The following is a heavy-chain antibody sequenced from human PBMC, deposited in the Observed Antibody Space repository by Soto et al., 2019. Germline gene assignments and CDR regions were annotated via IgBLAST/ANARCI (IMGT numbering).Heavy chain of an antibody. V-gene: IGHV5-51*01. D-gene: IGHD5-12*01. CDR1: GYPFTTYW. Sequence: PGASLKISCQISGYPFTTYWIGWVRQMPGKGLEWMGKIYPPDSDTRYSPSFQGQVTMSVDKSISTAYLQWSSLKASDTAMYYCSRVHGSQTAFDYWGQGTLVTVSS. CDR2: IYPPDSDT. J-gene: IGHJ4*02. CDR3: SRVHGSQTAFDY.